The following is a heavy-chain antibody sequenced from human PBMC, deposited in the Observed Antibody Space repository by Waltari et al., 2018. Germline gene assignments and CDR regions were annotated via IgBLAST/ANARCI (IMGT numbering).Heavy chain of an antibody. CDR2: ISSSSSYI. V-gene: IGHV3-21*01. Sequence: EVQLVESGGGLVKPGGSLRLSCAASGFTFSSYSMHWVRQAPGKGLEWVSSISSSSSYIYYADSVKGRFTISRDNAKNSLYLQMNSLRAEDTAVYYCASGVGVQGEGYWGQGTLVTVSS. J-gene: IGHJ4*02. CDR3: ASGVGVQGEGY. D-gene: IGHD3-10*01. CDR1: GFTFSSYS.